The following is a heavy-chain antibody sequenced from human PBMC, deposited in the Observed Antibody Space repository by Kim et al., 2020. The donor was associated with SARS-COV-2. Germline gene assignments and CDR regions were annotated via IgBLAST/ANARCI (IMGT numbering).Heavy chain of an antibody. CDR3: TKDLGFGELSWFDP. J-gene: IGHJ5*02. V-gene: IGHV3-23*01. Sequence: ADSGKVRFTISRDNTRNTLSLQMNSLRAEDTALYYCTKDLGFGELSWFDPWGQGTLVTVSS. D-gene: IGHD3-10*01.